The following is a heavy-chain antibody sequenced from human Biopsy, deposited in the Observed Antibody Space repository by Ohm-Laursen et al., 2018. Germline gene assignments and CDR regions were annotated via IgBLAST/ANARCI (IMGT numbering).Heavy chain of an antibody. J-gene: IGHJ4*02. D-gene: IGHD6-19*01. Sequence: SDTLSLTCAVSGYSISSDYRWGWIRQAPGKTLKWLGNIFKDGNTHYNPSLRSRLIISIDTSKNQFSLMMTSVSGADTAVYFCARVGSGWAPFDKWGPGTLVTVSS. V-gene: IGHV4-38-2*01. CDR2: IFKDGNT. CDR1: GYSISSDYR. CDR3: ARVGSGWAPFDK.